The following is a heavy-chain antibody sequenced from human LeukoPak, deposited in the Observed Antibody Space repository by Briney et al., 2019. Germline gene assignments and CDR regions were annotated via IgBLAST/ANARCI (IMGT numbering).Heavy chain of an antibody. CDR2: IYHSGST. V-gene: IGHV4-39*07. J-gene: IGHJ6*03. CDR1: GGSISSSSYY. D-gene: IGHD6-13*01. CDR3: ARGKSYSSSWGNHYYYYMDV. Sequence: SETLSLTCTVSGGSISSSSYYWGWIRQPPGKGLEWIGSIYHSGSTYNNPSLKSRLTISVDTSKNQFSLKLSSVTAADTAVYYCARGKSYSSSWGNHYYYYMDVWGKGTTVTVSS.